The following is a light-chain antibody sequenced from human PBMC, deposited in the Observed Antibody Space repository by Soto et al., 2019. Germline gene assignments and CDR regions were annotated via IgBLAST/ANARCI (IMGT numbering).Light chain of an antibody. CDR2: AAS. Sequence: IQTTHSPSPVSAYLGDIVTMTFRASQDIRDWIAWYQQKPGKAPKLLISAASTLQSGVPSRFSGSGSGTDFSLTISSLQSEDFATYYCQQAFSFPFTFGPGTKVDIK. J-gene: IGKJ3*01. CDR1: QDIRDW. CDR3: QQAFSFPFT. V-gene: IGKV1-12*01.